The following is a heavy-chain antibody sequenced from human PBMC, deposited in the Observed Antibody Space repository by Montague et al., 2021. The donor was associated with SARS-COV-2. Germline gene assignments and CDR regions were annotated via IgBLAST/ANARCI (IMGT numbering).Heavy chain of an antibody. CDR1: GGSFSDYY. CDR3: ARHYGSSLDS. CDR2: ISYSGTT. J-gene: IGHJ4*02. Sequence: SETLSLTCAVYGGSFSDYYWTWIRQAPGKGLEWIGFISYSGTTFCNPSLKSRISMSVDTPKSQFSLNLTSVTAADTAVYYCARHYGSSLDSWGQGILVAVSS. D-gene: IGHD4-17*01. V-gene: IGHV4-59*04.